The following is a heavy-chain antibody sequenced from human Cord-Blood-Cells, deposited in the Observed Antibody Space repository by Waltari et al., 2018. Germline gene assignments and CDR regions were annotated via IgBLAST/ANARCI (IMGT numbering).Heavy chain of an antibody. CDR3: ARDPGYYGSGSYYDY. Sequence: EVQLVESGGGLIQPGGSLRRSCAASGFTVRSNYMSWVRQAPGKGLEWVSVIYSGGSTYYADSVKGRFTISRDNSKNTLYLQMNSLRAEDTAVYYCARDPGYYGSGSYYDYWGQGTLVTVSS. V-gene: IGHV3-53*01. J-gene: IGHJ4*02. D-gene: IGHD3-10*01. CDR1: GFTVRSNY. CDR2: IYSGGST.